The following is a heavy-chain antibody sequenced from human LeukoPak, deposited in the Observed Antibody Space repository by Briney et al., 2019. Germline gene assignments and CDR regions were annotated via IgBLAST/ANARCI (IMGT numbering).Heavy chain of an antibody. CDR3: TTAFGELSNY. D-gene: IGHD3-16*02. J-gene: IGHJ4*02. V-gene: IGHV3-15*01. CDR1: GFTSCNVW. Sequence: GGSLRLSCAASGFTSCNVWTRCVRQAPGKGLEWVVRIKGKTDGETIDYAAPVKGRFTISREDSKNGQYLQMNSQKIEDRAVYYCTTAFGELSNYCGQGTLVTVSS. CDR2: IKGKTDGETI.